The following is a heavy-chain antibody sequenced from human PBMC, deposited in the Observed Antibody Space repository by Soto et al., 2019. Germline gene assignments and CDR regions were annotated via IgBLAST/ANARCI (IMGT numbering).Heavy chain of an antibody. Sequence: GASVKVSCKASGYTFTSYYMHWVRQAPGQGLEWMGIINPSGGSTSYAQKFQGRVTMTRDTSTSTVYMELSSLRSEDTAVYYCASPQSGSGDYWYFDLWGRGTLVTVSS. J-gene: IGHJ2*01. CDR2: INPSGGST. CDR1: GYTFTSYY. D-gene: IGHD6-19*01. V-gene: IGHV1-46*03. CDR3: ASPQSGSGDYWYFDL.